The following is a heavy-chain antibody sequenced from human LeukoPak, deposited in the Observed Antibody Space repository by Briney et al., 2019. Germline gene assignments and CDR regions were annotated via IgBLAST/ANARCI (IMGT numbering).Heavy chain of an antibody. CDR3: ARRGGSYQNWFDP. CDR1: GYIFTS. V-gene: IGHV5-51*01. CDR2: IYPGDSDT. D-gene: IGHD1-26*01. Sequence: GESLKISCKASGYIFTSQVSGKVLEWMGIIYPGDSDTRYSPSFQGQVTISADKSISTAYLQWSSLKASDTAMYYCARRGGSYQNWFDPWGQGTLVTVSS. J-gene: IGHJ5*02.